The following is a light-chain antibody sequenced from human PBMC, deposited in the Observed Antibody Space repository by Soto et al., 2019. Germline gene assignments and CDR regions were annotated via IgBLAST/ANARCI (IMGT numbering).Light chain of an antibody. Sequence: QSALTQPASVSGSPGQSITISCTGTSSDFGDYHFVSWYQQHPGQPPKLIIYEVSNRASGVSDRFSGSKSGNTASLNISGLQAEDEADYYCNSYTNTARVFGTGTKLTVL. J-gene: IGLJ1*01. CDR2: EVS. V-gene: IGLV2-14*01. CDR1: SSDFGDYHF. CDR3: NSYTNTARV.